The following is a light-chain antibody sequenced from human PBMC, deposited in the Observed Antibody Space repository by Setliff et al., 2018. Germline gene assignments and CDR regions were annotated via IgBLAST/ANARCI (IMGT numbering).Light chain of an antibody. J-gene: IGLJ1*01. Sequence: QSALAQPASVSGSPGQSITISCTGTSSDVGAYNCISWYQHHPDKAPKLLIYDVSNRPSGVSSRFSGSKSGNTASLTISGLHAEDEADYFCCSCTSNITPHVFGTGTKVTVL. CDR2: DVS. CDR1: SSDVGAYNC. V-gene: IGLV2-14*01. CDR3: CSCTSNITPHV.